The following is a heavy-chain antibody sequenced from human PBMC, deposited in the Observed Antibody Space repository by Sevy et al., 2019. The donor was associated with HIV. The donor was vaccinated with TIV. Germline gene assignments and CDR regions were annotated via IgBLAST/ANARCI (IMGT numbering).Heavy chain of an antibody. CDR2: ISYDGTIK. CDR3: AKEGYDILTGFEPRNFDT. J-gene: IGHJ4*02. D-gene: IGHD3-9*01. CDR1: GFTFGSYG. Sequence: GGSLRLSCAASGFTFGSYGMHWVRQAPGKGLEWVAVISYDGTIKYYADSVRGRFSISRDNADSTLYLLMDSLRAEDTAVYYCAKEGYDILTGFEPRNFDTWGQGTLVTVSS. V-gene: IGHV3-30*18.